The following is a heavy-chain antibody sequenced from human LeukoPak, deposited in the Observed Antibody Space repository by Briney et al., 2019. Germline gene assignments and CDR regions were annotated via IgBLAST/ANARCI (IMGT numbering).Heavy chain of an antibody. V-gene: IGHV1-2*02. D-gene: IGHD6-13*01. J-gene: IGHJ4*02. CDR3: ARVGIWQQLVLFDY. CDR2: INPNSGGT. Sequence: ASVKVSCKASGYTFTGYYMHWVRQAPGQGLEWMGWINPNSGGTNYAQKFQGRVTMTRDTSISTAYMELSRLRSDDTAVYYCARVGIWQQLVLFDYWGQGTLVTVSS. CDR1: GYTFTGYY.